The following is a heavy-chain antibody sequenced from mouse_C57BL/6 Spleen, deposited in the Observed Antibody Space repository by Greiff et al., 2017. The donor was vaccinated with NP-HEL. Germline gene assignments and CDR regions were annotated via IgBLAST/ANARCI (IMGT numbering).Heavy chain of an antibody. Sequence: EVQLQQSVAELVRPGASVKLSCTASGFNIKNTYMHWVKQRPEQGLEWIGRIDPANGNTKYAPKFQGKATITADTSSNTAYLQLSSLTSEDTAIYYCAPIYDGYYGKDYYAMDYWGQGTSVTVSS. V-gene: IGHV14-3*01. CDR3: APIYDGYYGKDYYAMDY. D-gene: IGHD2-3*01. CDR1: GFNIKNTY. CDR2: IDPANGNT. J-gene: IGHJ4*01.